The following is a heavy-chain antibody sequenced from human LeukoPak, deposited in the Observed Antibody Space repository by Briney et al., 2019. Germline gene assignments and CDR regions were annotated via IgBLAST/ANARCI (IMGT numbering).Heavy chain of an antibody. J-gene: IGHJ6*03. CDR3: ARVVVVPAAMFGPYYYYYYMDV. V-gene: IGHV4-59*10. CDR2: IYTSGST. CDR1: GGSFSGYY. Sequence: SETLSLTCAVYGGSFSGYYWSWIRQPPGKGLEWIGRIYTSGSTNYNPSLKSRVTISVDTSKNQFSLKLSSVTAADTAVYYCARVVVVPAAMFGPYYYYYYMDVWGKGTTVTISS. D-gene: IGHD2-2*01.